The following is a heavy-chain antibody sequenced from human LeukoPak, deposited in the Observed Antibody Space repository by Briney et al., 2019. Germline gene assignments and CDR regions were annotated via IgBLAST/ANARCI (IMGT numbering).Heavy chain of an antibody. CDR3: ARDLKLDGSSGYYAFDI. CDR2: DYYSGSS. V-gene: IGHV4-59*01. CDR1: GGSITDYY. J-gene: IGHJ3*02. Sequence: PSETLSLTCTVSGGSITDYYWGWIRQPPGKEREGIGYDYYSGSSNYNPSLKSRVTISVDTSKNQFSLKMSSVTAADTAVYYCARDLKLDGSSGYYAFDIWGQGTMVTVSS. D-gene: IGHD3-22*01.